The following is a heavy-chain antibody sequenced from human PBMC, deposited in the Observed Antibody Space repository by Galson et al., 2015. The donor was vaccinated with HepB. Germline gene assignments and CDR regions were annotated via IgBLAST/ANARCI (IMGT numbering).Heavy chain of an antibody. CDR1: GFTFSSYS. J-gene: IGHJ4*02. V-gene: IGHV3-48*02. Sequence: SLRLSCAASGFTFSSYSMNWVRQAPGKGLEWVSYISSSSSTIYYADSVKGRFTISRDNAKNSLYLQMNSLRDEDTAVYYCARDWLPDYGDGSGFDYWGQGTLVTVSS. CDR3: ARDWLPDYGDGSGFDY. D-gene: IGHD4-17*01. CDR2: ISSSSSTI.